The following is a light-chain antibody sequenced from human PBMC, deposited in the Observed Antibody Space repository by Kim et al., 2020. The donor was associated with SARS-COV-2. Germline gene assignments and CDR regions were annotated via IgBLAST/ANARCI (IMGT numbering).Light chain of an antibody. CDR1: ILRNFY. CDR2: GNN. J-gene: IGLJ1*01. CDR3: NSRDHHPYNGF. Sequence: SSELTQDPEVSVGLGQTVTITCRGDILRNFYASWYQQKPGKAPVLVFYGNNHRPSGIPVRFSGSSWEDLYSLTITGAQAADEADYYCNSRDHHPYNGFFG. V-gene: IGLV3-19*01.